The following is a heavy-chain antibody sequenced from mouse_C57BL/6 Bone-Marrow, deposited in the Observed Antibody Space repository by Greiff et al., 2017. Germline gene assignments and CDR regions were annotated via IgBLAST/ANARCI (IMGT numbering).Heavy chain of an antibody. J-gene: IGHJ2*01. CDR2: INPNNGGT. CDR1: GYTFTDYY. CDR3: ARGGASGYGNFFPF. D-gene: IGHD2-1*01. Sequence: EVQLQQSGPELVKPGASVKISCKASGYTFTDYYMNWVKQSHGKSLEWIGDINPNNGGTSYNQKFKGKATLTVDKSSSTAYMELRSLTSEDSAVYYCARGGASGYGNFFPFWGQGTTLTVSS. V-gene: IGHV1-26*01.